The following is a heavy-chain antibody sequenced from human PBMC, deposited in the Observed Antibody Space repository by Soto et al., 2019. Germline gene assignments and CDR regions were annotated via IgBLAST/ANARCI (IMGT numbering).Heavy chain of an antibody. D-gene: IGHD2-21*02. CDR1: GGSITDYS. V-gene: IGHV4-4*07. CDR3: ARDQGVVVTADNWFDP. CDR2: IFSSGST. J-gene: IGHJ5*02. Sequence: SETLSLTSTVSGGSITDYSWVWIRQPAGKGLEWIGRIFSSGSTNYNPSLKGRITMSLDTSKNQFSLKLNSATATDTAVYICARDQGVVVTADNWFDPWGQGILVTVSS.